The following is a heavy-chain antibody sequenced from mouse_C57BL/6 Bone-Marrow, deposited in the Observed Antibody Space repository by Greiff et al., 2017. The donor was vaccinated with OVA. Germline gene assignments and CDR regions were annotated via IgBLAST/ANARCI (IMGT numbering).Heavy chain of an antibody. J-gene: IGHJ2*01. V-gene: IGHV1-26*01. Sequence: VQLQQSGPELVKPGASVKISCKASGYTFTDYYMNWVKQSHGKSLEWIGDINPNNGGTSYNQKFKGKATLTVDKSSSTAYMELRSLTSEDSAVYYCARRGYYGGGDYWGQGTTLTVSS. D-gene: IGHD1-1*01. CDR3: ARRGYYGGGDY. CDR1: GYTFTDYY. CDR2: INPNNGGT.